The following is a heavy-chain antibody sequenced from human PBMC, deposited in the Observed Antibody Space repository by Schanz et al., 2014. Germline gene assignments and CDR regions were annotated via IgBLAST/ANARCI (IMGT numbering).Heavy chain of an antibody. Sequence: EMQVVESGGGSVQPGGSLRVSCAASGFTFSNYWMSWVRQAAGKGLEWVSNIKQDGSEKFYVDSVKGRFTISRDNAKNDLYLQRNSLRAADTPVYYCAKGRMTATNFFDSWGQGTLVTVSS. CDR2: IKQDGSEK. CDR3: AKGRMTATNFFDS. J-gene: IGHJ4*02. CDR1: GFTFSNYW. V-gene: IGHV3-7*01. D-gene: IGHD1-7*01.